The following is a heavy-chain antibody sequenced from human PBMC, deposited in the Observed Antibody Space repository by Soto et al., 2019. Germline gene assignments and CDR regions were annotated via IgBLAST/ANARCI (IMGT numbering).Heavy chain of an antibody. CDR3: ATGLKDASNRPSFDS. Sequence: GGSLRLSCIGSGFNFSDYYMNWIRQTPVKGLEWVSSILSLESHKYYAASVMGRFSISRDNAKKSLFLQMNNLRAEDTGIYFCATGLKDASNRPSFDSWGPGTPVTVSS. V-gene: IGHV3-11*01. CDR1: GFNFSDYY. D-gene: IGHD3-16*01. CDR2: ILSLESHK. J-gene: IGHJ4*02.